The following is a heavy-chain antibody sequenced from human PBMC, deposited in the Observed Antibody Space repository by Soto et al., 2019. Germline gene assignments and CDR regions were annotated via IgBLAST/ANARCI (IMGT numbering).Heavy chain of an antibody. Sequence: QVQLVQSGAEVTKPGASVKVSCKASGYTFTNYAVHWVRQAPGQRLEWMGWINSGNGNTKYSQKFQGRVTITRDTSASTAYMELSSLRSEDTAVYYCARDRRYGIAAIVLSGMDVWGQGTTVTVSS. J-gene: IGHJ6*02. CDR2: INSGNGNT. V-gene: IGHV1-3*01. CDR1: GYTFTNYA. D-gene: IGHD6-13*01. CDR3: ARDRRYGIAAIVLSGMDV.